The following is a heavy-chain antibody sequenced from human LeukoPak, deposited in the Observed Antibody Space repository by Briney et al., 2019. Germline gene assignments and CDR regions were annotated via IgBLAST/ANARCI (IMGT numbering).Heavy chain of an antibody. V-gene: IGHV4-39*01. D-gene: IGHD5-18*01. Sequence: SETLSLTCTVSGGSITSSIYYWGWIRQPPGKGLEWIGRIYYSGRTYYNPSLKSRVTISVDTSKNQFSLKLSSVTAADTGVYYCATPLRSDTAMVMPEHWGQGTLVIVSS. CDR1: GGSITSSIYY. CDR2: IYYSGRT. J-gene: IGHJ1*01. CDR3: ATPLRSDTAMVMPEH.